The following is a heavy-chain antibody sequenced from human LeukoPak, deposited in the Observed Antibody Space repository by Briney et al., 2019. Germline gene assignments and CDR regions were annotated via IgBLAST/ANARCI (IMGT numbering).Heavy chain of an antibody. J-gene: IGHJ6*04. D-gene: IGHD6-13*01. CDR1: GYTFTGYH. CDR3: ARAIIASIAAAATDV. Sequence: ASVKVSCKASGYTFTGYHMHWVRQAPGQGLEWMGWINPDSGVTNYAQHFQGRITVTRDTSISTAYMELSRLRSDDTAVYYCARAIIASIAAAATDVWGKGTTVTISS. V-gene: IGHV1-2*02. CDR2: INPDSGVT.